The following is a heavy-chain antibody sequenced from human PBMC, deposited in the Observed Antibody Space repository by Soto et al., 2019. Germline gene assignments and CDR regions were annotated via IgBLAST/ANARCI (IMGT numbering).Heavy chain of an antibody. J-gene: IGHJ6*02. CDR1: RYTFTSYD. CDR2: MNPNSGNT. V-gene: IGHV1-8*01. CDR3: ARGPYDFWSGYYPYYYYCIDV. D-gene: IGHD3-3*01. Sequence: QVQLVQSGAEVKKPGASVKVSCKASRYTFTSYDINWVRQATGQGLEWMGWMNPNSGNTGYAQKFQGRVTMTRNTSISTAYMALSSLRSEDTAVYYCARGPYDFWSGYYPYYYYCIDVWGQGTTVTVSS.